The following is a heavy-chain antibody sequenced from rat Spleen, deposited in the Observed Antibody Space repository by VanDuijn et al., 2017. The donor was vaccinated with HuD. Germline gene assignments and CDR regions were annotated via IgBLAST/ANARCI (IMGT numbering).Heavy chain of an antibody. D-gene: IGHD1-9*01. CDR3: ALRYYGYTYDWFAY. Sequence: EVQLVESDGGLVQPGRSLKLSCAASGFIFSRSAMAWVRQAPTKGLEWVATISYDGSSTYYPDSVKGRFTISRDNAENTVYLQMNSLRSEDTATYYCALRYYGYTYDWFAYWGQGTLVTVSS. J-gene: IGHJ3*01. V-gene: IGHV5-29*01. CDR2: ISYDGSST. CDR1: GFIFSRSA.